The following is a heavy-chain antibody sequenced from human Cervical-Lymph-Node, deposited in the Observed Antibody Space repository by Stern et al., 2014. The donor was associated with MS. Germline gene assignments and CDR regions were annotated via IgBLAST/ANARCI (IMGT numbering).Heavy chain of an antibody. CDR2: IYPGDSDT. CDR3: ARHQTDYKGRDYYYYGMDV. CDR1: GYSFTSHW. D-gene: IGHD4-11*01. V-gene: IGHV5-51*01. J-gene: IGHJ6*02. Sequence: EVQLVESGAEVKKPGESLKISCKGSGYSFTSHWIGWVRQMPGKGLEWMGMIYPGDSDTRYSPSFQGQVTISADQSISTAYRQWSSLKASDTAIYYCARHQTDYKGRDYYYYGMDVWGQGTTVTVSS.